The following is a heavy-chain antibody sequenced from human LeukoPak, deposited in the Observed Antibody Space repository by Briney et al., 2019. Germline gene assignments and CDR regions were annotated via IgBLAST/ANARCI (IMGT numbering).Heavy chain of an antibody. V-gene: IGHV4-31*03. D-gene: IGHD5-24*01. CDR3: ARDLGDGYLANDY. CDR1: GGSISSGAYY. J-gene: IGHJ4*02. Sequence: SETLSLTCTVSGGSISSGAYYWSWIRQHPGKGLEWIEYFYYSGSTYYNPSLKSRVTISVDTSKNQFSLDLSSVTAADTAVYYCARDLGDGYLANDYWGQGTLVTVSS. CDR2: FYYSGST.